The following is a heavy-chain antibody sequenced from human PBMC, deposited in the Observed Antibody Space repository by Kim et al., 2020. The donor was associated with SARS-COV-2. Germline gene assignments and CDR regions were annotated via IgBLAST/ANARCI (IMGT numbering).Heavy chain of an antibody. D-gene: IGHD2-15*01. CDR2: INHSGST. CDR1: GGSFSGYY. Sequence: SETLSLTCAVYGGSFSGYYWSWIRQPPGKGLEWIGEINHSGSTNYNPSLKSRVTISVGTSKNQFSLKLSSVTAADTAVYYCARGGDCSGGSCYSYYYCYGMDVWGQGTTVTVSS. J-gene: IGHJ6*02. V-gene: IGHV4-34*01. CDR3: ARGGDCSGGSCYSYYYCYGMDV.